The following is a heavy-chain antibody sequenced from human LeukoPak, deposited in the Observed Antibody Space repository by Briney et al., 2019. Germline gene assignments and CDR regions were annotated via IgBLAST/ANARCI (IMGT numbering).Heavy chain of an antibody. CDR1: GGSTSSGGYS. Sequence: PSQTLSLTCAVSGGSTSSGGYSWSWIRQPPGKGLEWIGYIYHSGSTYYNPSLKSRVTISVDRSKNQFSLKLSSVTAADTAVYYCARVATDGYNLWYFDYWGQGTLVTVSS. V-gene: IGHV4-30-2*01. CDR2: IYHSGST. CDR3: ARVATDGYNLWYFDY. J-gene: IGHJ4*02. D-gene: IGHD5-24*01.